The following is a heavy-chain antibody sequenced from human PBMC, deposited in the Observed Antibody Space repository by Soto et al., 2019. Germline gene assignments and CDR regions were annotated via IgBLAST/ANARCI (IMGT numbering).Heavy chain of an antibody. V-gene: IGHV4-61*01. CDR2: VYYSGTN. D-gene: IGHD4-17*01. Sequence: NLSETLSLTCSLSSGSFSNKTYYWIWIRQPPGKRLEWIGYVYYSGTNNYNPSLKSRVTISVDLSKNQFSLRLSSVTSADTALYYCARTTAVPNTLRARYFFDDGGQGTLVTVSS. J-gene: IGHJ4*02. CDR1: SGSFSNKTYY. CDR3: ARTTAVPNTLRARYFFDD.